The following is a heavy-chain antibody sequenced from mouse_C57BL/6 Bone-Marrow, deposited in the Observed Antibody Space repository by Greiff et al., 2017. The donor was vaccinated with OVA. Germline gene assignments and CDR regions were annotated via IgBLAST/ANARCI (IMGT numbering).Heavy chain of an antibody. CDR2: IWRGGST. CDR1: GFSLTSYG. Sequence: VQLVESGPGLVQPSQSLSITCTVSGFSLTSYGVHWVRQSPGKGLEWLGVIWRGGSTDYNAAFMSRLSITKDNSKSQVFFKMNSLQADDTAIYYCAKESGSSPWYFDVWGTGTTVTVSS. CDR3: AKESGSSPWYFDV. D-gene: IGHD1-1*01. V-gene: IGHV2-5*01. J-gene: IGHJ1*03.